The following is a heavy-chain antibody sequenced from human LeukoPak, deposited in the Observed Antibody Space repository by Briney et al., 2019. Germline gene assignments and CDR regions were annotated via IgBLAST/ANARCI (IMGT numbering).Heavy chain of an antibody. Sequence: GGSLRLSCAASGFTVSSIHMVWVRQAPGKGLMWVSQINSDGSATSCADPVKGRCTISRDNAKNMLYLEMNSLRVEDTAVYSCTRDHGLDVWGQGTTVTVSS. CDR1: GFTVSSIH. J-gene: IGHJ6*02. V-gene: IGHV3-74*01. CDR3: TRDHGLDV. CDR2: INSDGSAT.